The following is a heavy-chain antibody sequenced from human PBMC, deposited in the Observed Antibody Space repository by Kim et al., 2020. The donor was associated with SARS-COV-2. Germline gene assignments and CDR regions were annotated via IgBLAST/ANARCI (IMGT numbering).Heavy chain of an antibody. CDR2: IIPIFGTA. D-gene: IGHD2-8*01. CDR1: GGTFSSYA. J-gene: IGHJ4*02. CDR3: ARSLPYCTNGVCHLLRAFDY. Sequence: SVKVSCKASGGTFSSYAISWVRQAPGQGLEWMGGIIPIFGTANYAQKFQGRVTITADESTSTAYMELSSLRSEDTAVYYCARSLPYCTNGVCHLLRAFDYWGQGTLVTVSS. V-gene: IGHV1-69*13.